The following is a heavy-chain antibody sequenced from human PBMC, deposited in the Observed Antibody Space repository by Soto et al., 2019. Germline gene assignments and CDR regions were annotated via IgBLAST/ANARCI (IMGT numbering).Heavy chain of an antibody. CDR2: IIPIFGTA. Sequence: SVKVSCKASGGTFSSYAISWVRQAPGQGLEWMGGIIPIFGTANYAQKFRGRVTITADESTSTAYMELSSLRSEDTAVYYCASSPGDSSGYLDAFDIWGQGTMVTVSS. V-gene: IGHV1-69*13. CDR3: ASSPGDSSGYLDAFDI. D-gene: IGHD3-22*01. J-gene: IGHJ3*02. CDR1: GGTFSSYA.